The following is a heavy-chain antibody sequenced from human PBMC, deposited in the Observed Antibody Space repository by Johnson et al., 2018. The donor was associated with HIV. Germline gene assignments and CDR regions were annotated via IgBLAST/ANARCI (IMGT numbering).Heavy chain of an antibody. CDR1: GFTFSNAW. J-gene: IGHJ3*02. V-gene: IGHV3-15*01. Sequence: VQLVESGGGLVKPGGSLRLSCAASGFTFSNAWMSWVRQAPGKGLEWVGRIKSKTDGGTTDYAAPVKGRFTISRDDSKNTLYLQMNSLKTEDTALYYCTTVGGILGTYAFDIWGQGTMVTVSS. CDR2: IKSKTDGGTT. D-gene: IGHD2-8*02. CDR3: TTVGGILGTYAFDI.